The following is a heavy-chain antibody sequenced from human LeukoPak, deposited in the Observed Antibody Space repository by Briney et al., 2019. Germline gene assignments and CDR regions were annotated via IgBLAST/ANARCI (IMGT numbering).Heavy chain of an antibody. J-gene: IGHJ4*02. CDR1: GFTFSSYA. V-gene: IGHV3-30-3*01. Sequence: GGSLRLSCAASGFTFSSYAMHWVRQAPGKGLEWVAVISYDGSNKYYADSVKGRFTISRDNSKNTLYLQMNSLRAEDTAVYYCAKEGTRLLWFGESKRPYYFDYWGQGTLVTVSS. CDR2: ISYDGSNK. D-gene: IGHD3-10*01. CDR3: AKEGTRLLWFGESKRPYYFDY.